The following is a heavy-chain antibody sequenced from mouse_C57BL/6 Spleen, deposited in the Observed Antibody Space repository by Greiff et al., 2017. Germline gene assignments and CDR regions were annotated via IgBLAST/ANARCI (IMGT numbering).Heavy chain of an antibody. CDR1: GYTFTSYW. V-gene: IGHV1-52*01. CDR3: AREDTTVVATRGFDY. D-gene: IGHD1-1*01. Sequence: QVQLQQPGAELVRPGSSVKLSCKASGYTFTSYWMHWVKQRPIQGLEWIGNIDPSDSETHYNQKFKDKATLTVDKSSSTAYMQLSSLTSEDSAVYYCAREDTTVVATRGFDYWGQGTTLTVSS. CDR2: IDPSDSET. J-gene: IGHJ2*01.